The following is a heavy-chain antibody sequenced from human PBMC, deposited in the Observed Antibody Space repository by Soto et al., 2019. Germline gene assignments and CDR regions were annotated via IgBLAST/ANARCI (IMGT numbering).Heavy chain of an antibody. CDR1: GYTFTNNW. CDR3: ARRRGYSYDFDY. D-gene: IGHD5-18*01. V-gene: IGHV5-10-1*01. CDR2: IDPSDSRT. J-gene: IGHJ4*02. Sequence: GESLKISCNASGYTFTNNWISWVRQKPGQGMEWMGRIDPSDSRTKYNPSFEGHVTISIDKSINTAFLQWSSLRASDTAVYFCARRRGYSYDFDYWGQGTLVTVSS.